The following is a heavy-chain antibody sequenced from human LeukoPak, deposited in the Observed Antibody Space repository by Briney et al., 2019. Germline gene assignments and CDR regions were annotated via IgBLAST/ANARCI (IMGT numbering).Heavy chain of an antibody. V-gene: IGHV4-4*07. CDR1: GGSISSYY. D-gene: IGHD3-22*01. J-gene: IGHJ1*01. CDR3: ARLKYYYDSSGYRAEYFQH. CDR2: IYTGGST. Sequence: PSETLSLTCTVSGGSISSYYWSWIRQPAGKGLEWIGRIYTGGSTNYNPSLKSRVTISVYTSKNQFSLKLSSVTAADTAVYYCARLKYYYDSSGYRAEYFQHWGQGTLVTVSS.